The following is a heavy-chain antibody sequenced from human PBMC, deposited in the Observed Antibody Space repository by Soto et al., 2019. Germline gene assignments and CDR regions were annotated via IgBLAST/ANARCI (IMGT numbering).Heavy chain of an antibody. CDR3: ERGIGYSAQDY. CDR2: ISGDGSST. CDR1: GFTFSDYW. J-gene: IGHJ4*02. Sequence: EVQLVESGGGLVQPGGSLRLSCAASGFTFSDYWMHWVRQVPGKGLVWVSRISGDGSSTSYADSVKGRFTISRDNAKNTLYVQMNSLRAEDTAVYYCERGIGYSAQDYWGQGTPVTVSS. D-gene: IGHD1-1*01. V-gene: IGHV3-74*01.